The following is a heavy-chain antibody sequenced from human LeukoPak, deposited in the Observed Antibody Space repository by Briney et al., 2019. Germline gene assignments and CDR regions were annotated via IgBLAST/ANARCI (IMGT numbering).Heavy chain of an antibody. V-gene: IGHV3-23*01. D-gene: IGHD6-19*01. CDR3: AKDWRLSHPQWLVRDYFDY. J-gene: IGHJ4*02. CDR2: ISGSGGST. Sequence: GGSLRLPCAASGFTFSSYAMSWVRQAPGKGLEWVSAISGSGGSTYYADSVKGRFTISRDNSKNTLYLQMNSLRAEDTAVYYCAKDWRLSHPQWLVRDYFDYWGQGTLVTVSS. CDR1: GFTFSSYA.